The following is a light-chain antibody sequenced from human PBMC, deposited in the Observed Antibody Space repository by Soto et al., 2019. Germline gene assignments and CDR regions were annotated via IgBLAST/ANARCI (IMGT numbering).Light chain of an antibody. Sequence: QSALTQPASVSGSPGQSITISCTGTSSDVGGYNYVSWYQHHPGKAPKLMIYDVSNRPSGVSNRFSGSKSGTSASLAITGLQADDEADYYCQSYDDSLSVHYVFGTGTKLTVL. CDR2: DVS. CDR1: SSDVGGYNY. J-gene: IGLJ1*01. V-gene: IGLV2-14*03. CDR3: QSYDDSLSVHYV.